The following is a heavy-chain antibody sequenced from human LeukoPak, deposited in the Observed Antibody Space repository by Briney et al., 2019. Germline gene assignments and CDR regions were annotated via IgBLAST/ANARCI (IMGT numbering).Heavy chain of an antibody. D-gene: IGHD6-13*01. Sequence: GESLKISCEGSGYSFSDYWIAWVRQMPGKGLEWMGIVNPADSDTRYSPSFQGQVTISVDKSISTAYLQWSSLQASDTAMYYCATVPRIPAVGNTEYFQYWGQGTLVTVSS. J-gene: IGHJ1*01. CDR3: ATVPRIPAVGNTEYFQY. V-gene: IGHV5-51*01. CDR2: VNPADSDT. CDR1: GYSFSDYW.